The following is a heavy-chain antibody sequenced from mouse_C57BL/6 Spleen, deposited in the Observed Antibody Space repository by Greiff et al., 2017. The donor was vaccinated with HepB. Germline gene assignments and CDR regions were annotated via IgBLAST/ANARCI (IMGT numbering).Heavy chain of an antibody. V-gene: IGHV1-42*01. CDR3: ARSADYYGSSYDY. Sequence: VQLKESGPELVKPGASVKISCKASGYSFTGYYMNWVKQSPEKSLEWIGEINPSTGGTTYNQKFKAKATLTVDKSSSTAYMQLKSLTSEDSAVYYCARSADYYGSSYDYWGQGTTLTVSS. J-gene: IGHJ2*01. CDR2: INPSTGGT. D-gene: IGHD1-1*01. CDR1: GYSFTGYY.